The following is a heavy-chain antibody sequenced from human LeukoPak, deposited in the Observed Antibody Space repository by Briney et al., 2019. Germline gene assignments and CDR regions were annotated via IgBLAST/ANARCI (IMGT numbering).Heavy chain of an antibody. D-gene: IGHD6-13*01. CDR1: GGSFSNYY. V-gene: IGHV4-34*01. CDR3: ARAPVRVAAVGKYFDF. CDR2: INHSGST. Sequence: PSETLSLTCAVYGGSFSNYYWSWIRQPPGKGLEWIGEINHSGSTNYNPSLKSRLTISVDTSQKQFSLKLSSVTAADTAVYYCARAPVRVAAVGKYFDFWGQGTLVIASS. J-gene: IGHJ4*02.